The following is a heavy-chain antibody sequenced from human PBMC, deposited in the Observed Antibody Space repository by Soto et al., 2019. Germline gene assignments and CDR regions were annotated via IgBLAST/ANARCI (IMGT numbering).Heavy chain of an antibody. D-gene: IGHD1-1*01. CDR1: GGTFIRYA. V-gene: IGHV1-69*01. J-gene: IGHJ5*02. CDR3: ARDRGREYNHGFAP. Sequence: QVQLVQSVAEVKKPGSSVKVSCNASGGTFIRYAISWVRHAPGQVLEWMGGIIPIFETANYAQKFQGRVTILADQSTSPAYMELRSLRSEDTAVYYCARDRGREYNHGFAPWGQETLVTVSS. CDR2: IIPIFETA.